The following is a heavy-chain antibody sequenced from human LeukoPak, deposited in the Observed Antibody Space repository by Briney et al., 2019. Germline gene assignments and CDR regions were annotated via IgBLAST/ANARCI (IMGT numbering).Heavy chain of an antibody. CDR2: ISSSSSTI. CDR1: GFTFSSYA. D-gene: IGHD1-26*01. CDR3: ARDRVEWELHPIDY. J-gene: IGHJ4*02. V-gene: IGHV3-48*02. Sequence: GGSLRLSCAASGFTFSSYAMNWVRQAPGKGLEWVSHISSSSSTIYYADSVKGRFTISRDNAKNSLYLQMNSLRDEDTAVYYCARDRVEWELHPIDYWGQGTLVTVSS.